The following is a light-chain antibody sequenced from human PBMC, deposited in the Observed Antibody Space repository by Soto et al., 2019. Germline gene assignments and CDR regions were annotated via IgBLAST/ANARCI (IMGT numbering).Light chain of an antibody. CDR3: QHFGTSPGT. CDR2: DAS. CDR1: QSVTSNS. Sequence: EIVLTQSPGTLSLSPGERATLSCRASQSVTSNSLAWYQHKLGQAPRLLIYDASSRATGIPDRFSGSRSGADFTLTISRLEPEDFAVYFCQHFGTSPGTFGPRTNVYIK. J-gene: IGKJ3*01. V-gene: IGKV3-20*01.